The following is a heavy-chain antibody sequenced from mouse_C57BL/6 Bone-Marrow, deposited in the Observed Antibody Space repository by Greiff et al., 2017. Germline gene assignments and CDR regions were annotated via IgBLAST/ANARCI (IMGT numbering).Heavy chain of an antibody. D-gene: IGHD2-4*01. V-gene: IGHV5-4*01. CDR2: FSAGGSYT. Sequence: EVKVVESGGGLVKPGGSLKLSCAASGFTFSSYAMSWVRQTPEKRLEWVATFSAGGSYTYYPDNVKGRFTISGDNAKNTLYLQMSHLKSEDTAMYYCARDRGLRREFDYWGQGTTLTVSS. J-gene: IGHJ2*01. CDR3: ARDRGLRREFDY. CDR1: GFTFSSYA.